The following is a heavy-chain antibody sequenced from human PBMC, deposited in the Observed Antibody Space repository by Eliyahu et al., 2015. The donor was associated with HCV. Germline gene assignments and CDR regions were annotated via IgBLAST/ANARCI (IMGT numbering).Heavy chain of an antibody. CDR1: GXSFXTYA. J-gene: IGHJ4*02. V-gene: IGHV3-30-3*01. CDR3: ARDPTAWSGSYLDY. Sequence: QVQLXESGGGVVQPGRSLRLXXXASGXSFXTYAMPXVRQAPGKGLEWVAVISYDGSNKYYADSVKGRFTISRDNSKNTLYLQMNRLRAEDTAVYYCARDPTAWSGSYLDYWGQGTLVTVSS. CDR2: ISYDGSNK. D-gene: IGHD1-26*01.